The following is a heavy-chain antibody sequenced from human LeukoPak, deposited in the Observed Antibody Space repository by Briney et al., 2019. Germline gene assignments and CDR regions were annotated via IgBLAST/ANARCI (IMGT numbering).Heavy chain of an antibody. Sequence: PSETLSLTCAVYGGSFSDYYWSWIRQPPGKGLEWIGEINHSGSTNYNPSLKSRVTISVDTSKNQFSLKLSSVTAADTAVYYCARGGYVLRYFDYWGQGTLVTVSS. CDR1: GGSFSDYY. CDR3: ARGGYVLRYFDY. CDR2: INHSGST. J-gene: IGHJ4*02. V-gene: IGHV4-34*01. D-gene: IGHD3-9*01.